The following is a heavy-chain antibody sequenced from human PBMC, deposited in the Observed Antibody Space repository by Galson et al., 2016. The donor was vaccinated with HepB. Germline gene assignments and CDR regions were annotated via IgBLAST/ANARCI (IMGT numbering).Heavy chain of an antibody. CDR3: ARLTVLDGKDV. CDR2: MNSDGSNI. V-gene: IGHV3-74*01. D-gene: IGHD1-14*01. Sequence: SLRLSCAASGFTFSSYWMHWVRQAPGKGLVWVSGMNSDGSNIRYADSVKGRFTISRDNAKNTLYLQMNSLRAEDTAVYYCARLTVLDGKDVWGQGTTVTVSS. CDR1: GFTFSSYW. J-gene: IGHJ6*02.